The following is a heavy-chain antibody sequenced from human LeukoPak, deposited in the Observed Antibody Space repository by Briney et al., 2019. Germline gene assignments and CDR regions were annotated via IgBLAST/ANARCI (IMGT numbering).Heavy chain of an antibody. CDR1: GGSISSSSYY. J-gene: IGHJ4*02. CDR3: ARESYYYDSSGYYVLDY. CDR2: IYYSGST. D-gene: IGHD3-22*01. V-gene: IGHV4-39*07. Sequence: PSETLSLTCTVSGGSISSSSYYWGWIRQPPGKGLEWIGSIYYSGSTYYNPSLKSRVTISVDTSKNQFSLKLSSVTAAVTAVYYCARESYYYDSSGYYVLDYWGQGTLVTVSS.